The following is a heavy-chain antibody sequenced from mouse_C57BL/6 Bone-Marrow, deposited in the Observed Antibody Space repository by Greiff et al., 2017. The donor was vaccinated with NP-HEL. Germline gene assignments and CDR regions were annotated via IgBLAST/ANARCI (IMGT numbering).Heavy chain of an antibody. V-gene: IGHV1-84*01. CDR2: IYPGSGNT. CDR3: ARGYMIKKTPWFAY. J-gene: IGHJ3*01. D-gene: IGHD2-4*01. Sequence: QVHVKQSGPELVKPGASVKISCKASGYTFTDYYINWVKQRPGQGLEWIGWIYPGSGNTKYNEKFKGKATLTVDTSSSTAYMQLSSLTSGDSAVYFCARGYMIKKTPWFAYWGQGTLVTVSA. CDR1: GYTFTDYY.